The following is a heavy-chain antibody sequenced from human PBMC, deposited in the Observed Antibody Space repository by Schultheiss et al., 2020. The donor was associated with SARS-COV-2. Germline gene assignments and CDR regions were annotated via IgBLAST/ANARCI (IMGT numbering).Heavy chain of an antibody. CDR1: GFSLSTSGMF. Sequence: SGPTLVKPKQTLTLTCTFSGFSLSTSGMFVSWIRQPPGKALEWLARIDWDDDKYYSTSLKTRLTVSKDTSKNQVVLTMTNMDPVDTATYYCARMVVTAIPYYAMDVWGQGTTVTVSS. D-gene: IGHD2-21*02. CDR2: IDWDDDK. CDR3: ARMVVTAIPYYAMDV. J-gene: IGHJ6*02. V-gene: IGHV2-70*11.